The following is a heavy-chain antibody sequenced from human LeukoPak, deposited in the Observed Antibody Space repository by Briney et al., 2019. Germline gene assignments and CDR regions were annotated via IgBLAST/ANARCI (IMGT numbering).Heavy chain of an antibody. CDR2: IYPRDSDT. D-gene: IGHD3-3*01. Sequence: GESLKISCKGSGYSFATYWIAWVRQTPRKGLEWMGIIYPRDSDTKYNPSFQGQVSISADKSISTAYLQWNSLQASDTAIYYCARSHSSILTWFDPWGQGTLVSVSS. CDR3: ARSHSSILTWFDP. CDR1: GYSFATYW. V-gene: IGHV5-51*01. J-gene: IGHJ5*02.